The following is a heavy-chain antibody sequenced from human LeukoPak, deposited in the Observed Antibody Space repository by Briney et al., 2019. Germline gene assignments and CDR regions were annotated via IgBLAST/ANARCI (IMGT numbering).Heavy chain of an antibody. J-gene: IGHJ4*02. CDR2: VSWDGGST. D-gene: IGHD5-12*01. V-gene: IGHV3-43D*03. Sequence: GGSLRLSCAAPGFIFDDYAMHWVRQAPGKGLEWVSLVSWDGGSTYYADSVKGRFTVSRDNSKNSLYLEMNSLRAEDTALYYCAKDQRRGYSGYYDFDYWGQGTLVTVSS. CDR1: GFIFDDYA. CDR3: AKDQRRGYSGYYDFDY.